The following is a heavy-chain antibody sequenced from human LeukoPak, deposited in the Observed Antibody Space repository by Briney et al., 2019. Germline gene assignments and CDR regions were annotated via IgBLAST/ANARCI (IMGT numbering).Heavy chain of an antibody. D-gene: IGHD6-13*01. Sequence: PGGSLRLSCATSGFIFSTYALSWVRQAPGEGLEWASSISGSGGSTYHADSVKGRFTISRDSSKNTLYLQMNSLRAEDTAIYYCARVIRAAPGKGYFDYGGRGTLVPVS. CDR1: GFIFSTYA. J-gene: IGHJ4*02. CDR3: ARVIRAAPGKGYFDY. V-gene: IGHV3-23*01. CDR2: ISGSGGST.